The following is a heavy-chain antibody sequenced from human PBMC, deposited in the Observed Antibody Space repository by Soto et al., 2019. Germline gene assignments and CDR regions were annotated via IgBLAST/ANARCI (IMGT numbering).Heavy chain of an antibody. Sequence: EVQLVESGGGLVKPGGSLRLSCAASGFTFSSYSMNWVRQAPGKGLEWVSSISSSSSYIYYADSVKGRFTISRDNAKNSLYLQMNSLRAEDTAVYYCARVGYCSGGSCYYYGMDVWGQGTTVTVSS. CDR2: ISSSSSYI. V-gene: IGHV3-21*01. D-gene: IGHD2-15*01. J-gene: IGHJ6*02. CDR1: GFTFSSYS. CDR3: ARVGYCSGGSCYYYGMDV.